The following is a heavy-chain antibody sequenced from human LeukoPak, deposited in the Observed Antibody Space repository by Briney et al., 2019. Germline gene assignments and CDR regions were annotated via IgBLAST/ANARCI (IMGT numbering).Heavy chain of an antibody. J-gene: IGHJ4*02. V-gene: IGHV1-69*05. CDR2: IIPIFGTA. Sequence: SVKVSCKASGGTFSSYAISWVRQAPGQGLEWMGRIIPIFGTANYAQKFQGRVTITTDESTSTAYMELSSLRSEDTAVYYCAREGDGYKILPFDYWGQGTLVTVSS. CDR1: GGTFSSYA. CDR3: AREGDGYKILPFDY. D-gene: IGHD5-24*01.